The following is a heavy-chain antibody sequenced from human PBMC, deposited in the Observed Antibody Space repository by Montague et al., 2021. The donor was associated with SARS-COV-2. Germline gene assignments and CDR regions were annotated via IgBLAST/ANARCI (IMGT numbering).Heavy chain of an antibody. D-gene: IGHD1-26*01. CDR2: IYYSGST. CDR1: GGSISSDYYD. V-gene: IGHV4-31*03. CDR3: AKIREPLVQRGFAP. J-gene: IGHJ5*02. Sequence: TLSLTCTVSGGSISSDYYDWSWIRQHPGKGLEWIGNIYYSGSTYYNPSLKSRVTISVDTSKDQFSLKLNSVTAADTAVYYCAKIREPLVQRGFAPW.